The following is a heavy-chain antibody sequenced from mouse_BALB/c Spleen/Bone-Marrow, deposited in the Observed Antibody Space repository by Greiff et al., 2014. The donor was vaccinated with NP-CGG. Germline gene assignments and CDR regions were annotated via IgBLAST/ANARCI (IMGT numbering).Heavy chain of an antibody. CDR3: ARGDGNYPCYAMDY. V-gene: IGHV1-80*01. J-gene: IGHJ4*01. CDR2: IYPGDGDT. D-gene: IGHD2-1*01. Sequence: QVQLQQSGAELVRPGSSVKISCKASGYAFSSHWMNWVKQRPGQGLEWIGQIYPGDGDTNYNGKFKGKATLTADKSSSTAYMQLSSLTSEDSAVYFCARGDGNYPCYAMDYWGQGTSVTVSS. CDR1: GYAFSSHW.